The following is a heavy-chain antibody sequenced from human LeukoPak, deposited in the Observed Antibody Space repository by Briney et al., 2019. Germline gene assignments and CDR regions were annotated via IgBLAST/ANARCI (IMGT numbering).Heavy chain of an antibody. CDR2: INHSGTT. CDR1: DESSSGYY. V-gene: IGHV4-34*01. D-gene: IGHD3-9*01. Sequence: PSETLSLTCAVYDESSSGYYWSWIRQPPGKGLEWIGEINHSGTTNYNPSLESRVTMSVDTSKNQFSLKLASVTAADTAVYYCAREGYYDILTGYYHNWFDPWGQGTLVTVSS. J-gene: IGHJ5*02. CDR3: AREGYYDILTGYYHNWFDP.